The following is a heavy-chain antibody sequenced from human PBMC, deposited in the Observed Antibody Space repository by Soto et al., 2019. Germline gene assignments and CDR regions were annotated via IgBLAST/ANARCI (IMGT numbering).Heavy chain of an antibody. CDR2: IYHSGTT. V-gene: IGHV4-30-4*01. J-gene: IGHJ6*02. CDR1: GDSITSGGYY. CDR3: ARVCSSSLYGAEAYYYYGMDV. Sequence: SETLSLTCSVSGDSITSGGYYWSWIRQYPGKGLEWIGYIYHSGTTDYNPSLWSRVTISVDTSKNQFSLKLSSVTAADTAVYYCARVCSSSLYGAEAYYYYGMDVWGQGTTVTVSS. D-gene: IGHD6-13*01.